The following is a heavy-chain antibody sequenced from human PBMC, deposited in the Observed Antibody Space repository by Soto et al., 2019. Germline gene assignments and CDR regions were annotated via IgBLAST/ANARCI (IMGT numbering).Heavy chain of an antibody. D-gene: IGHD6-19*01. V-gene: IGHV2-5*02. CDR3: AHIVVAGLGYYFDY. CDR1: GFSLSSTRMA. CDR2: IYWDDDK. Sequence: QITLKESGPTLVKPTQTLTLTCTFSGFSLSSTRMAVGWIRQPPGKALEWLALIYWDDDKRYSPFLKSRLTITEDTSKNQVVLTMSNMDPLDTARYYCAHIVVAGLGYYFDYWGQGTLVTVSS. J-gene: IGHJ4*02.